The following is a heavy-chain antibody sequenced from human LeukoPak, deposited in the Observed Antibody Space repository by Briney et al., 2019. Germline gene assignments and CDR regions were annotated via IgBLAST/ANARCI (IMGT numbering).Heavy chain of an antibody. D-gene: IGHD1/OR15-1a*01. CDR2: IYYSGST. V-gene: IGHV4-61*01. CDR1: GGSVSSGSDY. J-gene: IGHJ4*02. CDR3: AREGSRTPCDF. Sequence: SETLSLTCTVSGGSVSSGSDYWTWIRQPPGKGLEWIGHIYYSGSTNYNPSLKSRVTISVNTSKDQFSLKLKSVTAADTAVYYCAREGSRTPCDFWGQGTLVTVSS.